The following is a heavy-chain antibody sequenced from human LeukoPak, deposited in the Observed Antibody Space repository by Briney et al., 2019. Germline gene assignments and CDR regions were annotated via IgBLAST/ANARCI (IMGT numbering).Heavy chain of an antibody. J-gene: IGHJ4*02. CDR2: INHSGST. CDR3: ARDYYDTSGHYPFDY. Sequence: SETLSLTCAVYGGSFSGYYWSWIRQPPGKGLEWIGEINHSGSTNYNPSLKSRVTMSVDTSENQFSLKMTSVTAADTAIYYCARDYYDTSGHYPFDYWGQGTLVTVSS. V-gene: IGHV4-34*01. D-gene: IGHD3-22*01. CDR1: GGSFSGYY.